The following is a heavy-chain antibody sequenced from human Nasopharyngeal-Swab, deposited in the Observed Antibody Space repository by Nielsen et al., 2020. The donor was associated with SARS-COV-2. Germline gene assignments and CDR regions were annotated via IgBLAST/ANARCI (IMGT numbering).Heavy chain of an antibody. Sequence: GGSLRLACAASGFTFSSYWMHWVRQAPGKGLVCVSRMNSDGSRTSYADSVQGRFTISRDNAKNTLYLQMNSLRAEDTAVYYCARGAAVVDKLLDYWGQGTLVTVSS. CDR3: ARGAAVVDKLLDY. V-gene: IGHV3-74*01. CDR2: MNSDGSRT. CDR1: GFTFSSYW. D-gene: IGHD3-22*01. J-gene: IGHJ4*02.